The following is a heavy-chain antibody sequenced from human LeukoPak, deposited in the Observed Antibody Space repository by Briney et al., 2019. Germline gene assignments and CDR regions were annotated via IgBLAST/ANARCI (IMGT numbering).Heavy chain of an antibody. D-gene: IGHD5-12*01. V-gene: IGHV4-4*07. Sequence: NPSETLSLTCTVSGGSISSYYWSWIRQPAGKGLEWIGRIYTSGSTNYNPSLKSRVTMSVDTSKNQFSLKLSSVTAADTAVYYCARDDREDIVAIMGYWGQGTLVTVSS. CDR1: GGSISSYY. CDR2: IYTSGST. CDR3: ARDDREDIVAIMGY. J-gene: IGHJ4*02.